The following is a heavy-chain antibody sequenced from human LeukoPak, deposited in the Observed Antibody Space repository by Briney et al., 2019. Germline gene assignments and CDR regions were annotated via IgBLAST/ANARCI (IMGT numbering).Heavy chain of an antibody. CDR1: GFTFSDYY. CDR3: ARDYGGYYYYYYGMDV. J-gene: IGHJ6*02. V-gene: IGHV3-11*01. CDR2: ISSSGSTI. D-gene: IGHD4-17*01. Sequence: GGSLRLSCAASGFTFSDYYMSWIRQAPGKGLEWVSYISSSGSTIYYADSVKGRFTISRDNAKNSLYLQMNSLRAEDTAVYYCARDYGGYYYYYYGMDVWGQGTTVTVSS.